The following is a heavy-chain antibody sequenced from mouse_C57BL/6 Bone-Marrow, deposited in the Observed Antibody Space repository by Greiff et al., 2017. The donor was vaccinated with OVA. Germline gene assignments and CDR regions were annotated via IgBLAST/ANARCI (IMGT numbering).Heavy chain of an antibody. CDR3: ARGGWLLPYYYAMDY. CDR1: GYTFTDYY. J-gene: IGHJ4*01. V-gene: IGHV1-76*01. D-gene: IGHD2-3*01. Sequence: QVHVKQSGAELVRPGASVKLSCKASGYTFTDYYINWVKQRPGKGLEWIARLYPGSGNTYYNEKFKGKATLTAEKSSSTAYMQLSSLTSEDSAVYFCARGGWLLPYYYAMDYWGQGTSVTVSS. CDR2: LYPGSGNT.